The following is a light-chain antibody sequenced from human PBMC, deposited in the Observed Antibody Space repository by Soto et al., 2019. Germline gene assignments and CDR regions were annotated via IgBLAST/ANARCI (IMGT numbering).Light chain of an antibody. Sequence: EIVMTQSPATLSVSPGERATLSCRARQSVSRNLAWDQQKPGQAPRLLISGASTRATGIPARFSGSGSGTEVNLTISSLQSEDFAVYYCQQYNNWPITFGGGTKVEIK. J-gene: IGKJ4*01. CDR2: GAS. V-gene: IGKV3-15*01. CDR3: QQYNNWPIT. CDR1: QSVSRN.